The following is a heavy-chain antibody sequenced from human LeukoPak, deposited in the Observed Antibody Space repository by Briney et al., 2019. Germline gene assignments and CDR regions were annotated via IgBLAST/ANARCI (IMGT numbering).Heavy chain of an antibody. D-gene: IGHD3-22*01. CDR3: ARDTYYYDSSGFLRFDY. CDR1: GASINSRTYY. J-gene: IGHJ4*02. CDR2: IYYTGST. Sequence: SETLSLTCTVSGASINSRTYYWAWIRQPPGKGLEWIGNIYYTGSTYYNPSLNSRVTISVDTSKNQFSLKLSSVTAADTAVYYCARDTYYYDSSGFLRFDYWGQGTLVTVSS. V-gene: IGHV4-39*07.